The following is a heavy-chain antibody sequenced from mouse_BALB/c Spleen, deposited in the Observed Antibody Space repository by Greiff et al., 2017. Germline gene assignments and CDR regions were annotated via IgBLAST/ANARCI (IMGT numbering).Heavy chain of an antibody. Sequence: QVQLKQPGAELVKPGASVKLSCKASGYTFTSYWMHWVKQRPGQGLEWIGEINPSNGRTNYNEKFKSKATLTVDKSSSTAYMQLSSLTSEDSAVYYCARYRDYYAMDYWGQGTSVTVSS. CDR1: GYTFTSYW. D-gene: IGHD2-14*01. V-gene: IGHV1S81*02. CDR2: INPSNGRT. CDR3: ARYRDYYAMDY. J-gene: IGHJ4*01.